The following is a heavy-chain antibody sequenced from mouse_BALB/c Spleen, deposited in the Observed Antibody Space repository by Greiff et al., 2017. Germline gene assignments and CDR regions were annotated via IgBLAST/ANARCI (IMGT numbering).Heavy chain of an antibody. Sequence: VQLQQSGPELVKPGASVKISCKASGYSFTGYYMHWVKQSHVKSLEWIGRINPYNGATSYNQNFKDKASLTVDKSSSTAYMELHSLTSEDSAVYYCAVYYRYDKSYAMDYWGQGTSVTVSS. J-gene: IGHJ4*01. CDR3: AVYYRYDKSYAMDY. D-gene: IGHD2-14*01. CDR1: GYSFTGYY. V-gene: IGHV1-31*01. CDR2: INPYNGAT.